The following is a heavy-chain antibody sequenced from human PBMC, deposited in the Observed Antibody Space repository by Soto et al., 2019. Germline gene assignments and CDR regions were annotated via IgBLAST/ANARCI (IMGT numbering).Heavy chain of an antibody. CDR1: GFTFSSYA. CDR3: ARERAGIFGVVKGGPGYYYGMDV. D-gene: IGHD3-3*01. Sequence: GGSLRLSCAASGFTFSSYAMHWVRQAPGKGLEWVAVISYDGSNKYYADSVKGRFTISRDNSKNTLYLQMNSLRAEDTAVYYCARERAGIFGVVKGGPGYYYGMDVWGQGTTVTVSS. V-gene: IGHV3-30-3*01. J-gene: IGHJ6*02. CDR2: ISYDGSNK.